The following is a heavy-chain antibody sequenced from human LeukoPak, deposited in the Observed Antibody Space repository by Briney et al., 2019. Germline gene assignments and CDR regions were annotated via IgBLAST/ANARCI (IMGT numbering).Heavy chain of an antibody. Sequence: PSETLSLTCTVSGGSISSYYWSWIRQPPGRGLEWVASIYYSGSTNYNPSLKSRVTISVDTSKNQFSLQLNSVTPEDTAVYYCARSRVRGWYFDYWGQGTLVTVSS. CDR2: IYYSGST. D-gene: IGHD3-10*01. J-gene: IGHJ4*02. CDR1: GGSISSYY. CDR3: ARSRVRGWYFDY. V-gene: IGHV4-59*12.